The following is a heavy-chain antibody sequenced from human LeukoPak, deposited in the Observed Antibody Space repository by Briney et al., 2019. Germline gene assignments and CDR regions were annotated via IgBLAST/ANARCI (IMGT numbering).Heavy chain of an antibody. CDR3: ASPHPTTGFH. J-gene: IGHJ4*02. V-gene: IGHV1-69*01. Sequence: ASVKVSCKASGGTFSSYAISWVRQAPGQGLEWMGGIIPIFGTANYAQKFRGRVTITADESTSTAYMELSSLRSEDTAVYYCASPHPTTGFHWGQGTLVTVSS. CDR2: IIPIFGTA. CDR1: GGTFSSYA. D-gene: IGHD1-26*01.